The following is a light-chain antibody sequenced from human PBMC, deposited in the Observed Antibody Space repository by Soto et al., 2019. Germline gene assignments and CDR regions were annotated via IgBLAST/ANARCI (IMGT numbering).Light chain of an antibody. CDR3: AVWDDGLTAWV. CDR2: SGD. Sequence: QSVLTQPPSASGTPGQRVTISCSGSSSNFGRNPVNWYQHVPGSAPKLLIHSGDQRPSGVPDRFSGSESGTSASLAISGLLSADEADYYCAVWDDGLTAWVFGGGTKLTVL. V-gene: IGLV1-44*01. J-gene: IGLJ3*02. CDR1: SSNFGRNP.